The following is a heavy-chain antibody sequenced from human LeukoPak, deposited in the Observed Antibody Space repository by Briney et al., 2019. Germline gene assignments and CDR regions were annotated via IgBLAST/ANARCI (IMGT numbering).Heavy chain of an antibody. Sequence: SETLSLTCTVSGGSISSYYWSWLRQPPGKGLEWIGYIYYSGGTNYNPSLKSRVTISVDTSKNQFSLKLSSVTAADTAVYYCARGDGYISFDYWGQGALVTVSS. J-gene: IGHJ4*02. V-gene: IGHV4-59*01. CDR3: ARGDGYISFDY. D-gene: IGHD5-24*01. CDR1: GGSISSYY. CDR2: IYYSGGT.